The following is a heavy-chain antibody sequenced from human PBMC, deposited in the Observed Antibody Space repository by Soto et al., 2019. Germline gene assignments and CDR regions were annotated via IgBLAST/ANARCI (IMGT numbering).Heavy chain of an antibody. CDR3: AKAGYCSSATCATRYYYMDV. V-gene: IGHV3-23*01. J-gene: IGHJ6*03. D-gene: IGHD2-2*01. Sequence: HPGGSLRLSCAASGFTFSSYAMGWVRQAPGKGLEWVSAISGSGGSTYYADSVKGRFTISRDNSKNTLYLQMSSLRAEDTAVYYCAKAGYCSSATCATRYYYMDVWGKGTTVTVSS. CDR2: ISGSGGST. CDR1: GFTFSSYA.